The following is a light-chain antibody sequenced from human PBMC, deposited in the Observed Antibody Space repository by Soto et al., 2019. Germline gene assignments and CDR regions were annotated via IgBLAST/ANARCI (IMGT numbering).Light chain of an antibody. CDR2: GAS. CDR1: QSVSSSY. V-gene: IGKV3-20*01. Sequence: EIALTQSPGTLSLSPGERATLSCLASQSVSSSYLAWYQQKPGQAPRLLIYGASSRATGIPDRFSGSGSGTDFSLTIGRLEPEDFAVYHCQQYSSSPRTFGQGTRLEIK. J-gene: IGKJ5*01. CDR3: QQYSSSPRT.